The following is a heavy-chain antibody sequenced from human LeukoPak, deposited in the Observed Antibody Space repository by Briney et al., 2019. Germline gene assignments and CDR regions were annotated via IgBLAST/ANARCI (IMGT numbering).Heavy chain of an antibody. Sequence: GGSLRLSCAASGFTFSSYWMSWVRQAPGKGLEWVANIKQDGSEKYYVDSVKGRFTISRDNAKNSLYLQMNSLRDDDTAVYYCVRAAGGTSRDYWGQGTLVTVSS. CDR1: GFTFSSYW. J-gene: IGHJ4*02. CDR3: VRAAGGTSRDY. V-gene: IGHV3-7*01. D-gene: IGHD1-26*01. CDR2: IKQDGSEK.